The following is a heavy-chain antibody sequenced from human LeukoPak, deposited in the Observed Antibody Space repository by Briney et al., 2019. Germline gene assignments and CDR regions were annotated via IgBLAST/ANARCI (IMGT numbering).Heavy chain of an antibody. CDR2: INPNSGGT. V-gene: IGHV1-2*04. D-gene: IGHD2-15*01. CDR1: GYTFTCYY. J-gene: IGHJ4*02. Sequence: ASVKVSCKASGYTFTCYYMHWVRQAPGQGLEWMGWINPNSGGTNYAQKFQGWVTMTRDTSISTAYMELSRLRSDDTAVYYCARAYCSGGSCLAGGRNFDYWGQGTLVTVSS. CDR3: ARAYCSGGSCLAGGRNFDY.